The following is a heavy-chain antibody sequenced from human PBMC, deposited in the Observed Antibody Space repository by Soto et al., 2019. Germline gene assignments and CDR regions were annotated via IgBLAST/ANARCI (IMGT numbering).Heavy chain of an antibody. Sequence: EVQLVESGGGLVQPGGSLRLSCAAPGMTFSNLRMHWVRQAPGKGLAWVSLISRDGSNTDYADSVKGRFTISRDNDKGTLYLQMNSLRVDDTAQYYCTTLGGELPQRDHWGQGTLVIVSS. V-gene: IGHV3-74*01. CDR2: ISRDGSNT. CDR1: GMTFSNLR. CDR3: TTLGGELPQRDH. J-gene: IGHJ4*02. D-gene: IGHD1-26*01.